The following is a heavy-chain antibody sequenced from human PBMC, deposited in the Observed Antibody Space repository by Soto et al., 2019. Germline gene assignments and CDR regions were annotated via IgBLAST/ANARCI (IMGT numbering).Heavy chain of an antibody. CDR3: ARGGPKGAVTFDY. CDR1: GGSFSGYY. D-gene: IGHD4-4*01. Sequence: QVQLQQWGAGLLKPSETLSLTCAVYGGSFSGYYWSWIRQPPGKGLEWIGEINHSGSTNYNPSLKTRVTISVDTSKNQFSLQLSSVTAADTAVYYCARGGPKGAVTFDYWGQGTLVTVSS. V-gene: IGHV4-34*01. CDR2: INHSGST. J-gene: IGHJ4*02.